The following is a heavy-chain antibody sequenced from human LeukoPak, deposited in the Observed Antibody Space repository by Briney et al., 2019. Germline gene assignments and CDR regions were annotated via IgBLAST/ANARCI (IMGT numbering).Heavy chain of an antibody. Sequence: GGSLRLSCAASGLTFSSYGTHWVRQAPGKGLEWVAVIWYDGSNKYYADSVKGRFTISRDNSKNTLYLQMNSLRAEDTAVYYCARESIAARLSRTHFDYWGQGTLVTVSS. D-gene: IGHD6-6*01. CDR1: GLTFSSYG. CDR2: IWYDGSNK. CDR3: ARESIAARLSRTHFDY. J-gene: IGHJ4*02. V-gene: IGHV3-33*01.